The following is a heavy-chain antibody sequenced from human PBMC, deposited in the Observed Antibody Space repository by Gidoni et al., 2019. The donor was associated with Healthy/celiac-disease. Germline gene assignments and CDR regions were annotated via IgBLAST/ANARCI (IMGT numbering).Heavy chain of an antibody. CDR2: ISSSSSYI. J-gene: IGHJ5*02. CDR3: ARKRSYGYNWFDP. Sequence: FSSYSMNWVRQAPGKGLEWVSSISSSSSYIYYADSVKGRFTISRDNAKNSLYLQMNSLRAEDTAVYYCARKRSYGYNWFDPWGQGTLVTVSS. V-gene: IGHV3-21*01. D-gene: IGHD5-18*01. CDR1: FSSYS.